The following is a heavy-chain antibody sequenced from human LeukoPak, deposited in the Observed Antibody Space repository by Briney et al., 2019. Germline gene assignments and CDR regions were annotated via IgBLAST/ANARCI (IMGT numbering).Heavy chain of an antibody. V-gene: IGHV3-30-3*01. CDR2: ISNDGSNK. CDR1: GFTFSNYA. CDR3: ARDLLYNWNYVGAALDAFGM. D-gene: IGHD1-7*01. Sequence: SGGSLRLSCAASGFTFSNYAIHWVRQAPGKGLEWVAVISNDGSNKYYADSVKGRFTISRDNSKNTLYLQMDSLRAEDTAVYYCARDLLYNWNYVGAALDAFGMWGQGTMVTVFS. J-gene: IGHJ3*02.